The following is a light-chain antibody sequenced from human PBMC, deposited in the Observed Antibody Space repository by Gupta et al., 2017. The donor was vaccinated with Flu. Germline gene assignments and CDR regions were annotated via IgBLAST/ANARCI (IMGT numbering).Light chain of an antibody. CDR1: SSYVGGYDF. J-gene: IGLJ1*01. Sequence: QAALTQPPSASRSPVHPVTISCIGSSSYVGGYDFVSWYQQRPGKAPKVIIHVVNKRPSGVPDRFSGSKSGNTASLTVSGLQAEDEADYYCVSHAGINNPFVFGSGTKVTGL. V-gene: IGLV2-8*02. CDR3: VSHAGINNPFV. CDR2: VVN.